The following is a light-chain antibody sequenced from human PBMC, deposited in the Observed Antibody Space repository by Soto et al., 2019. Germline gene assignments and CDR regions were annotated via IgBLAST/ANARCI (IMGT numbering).Light chain of an antibody. CDR1: QSVSSSY. CDR3: EKYGKSAMFT. J-gene: IGKJ2*01. V-gene: IGKV3-20*01. CDR2: GAS. Sequence: EIVLTHSPGTLSLSPGDRATLSCRSSQSVSSSYLAWYQQKPGQAPSLLIYGASNRATGIPDRFSGGGSGTGFTLTISRLEPDDFAVYYCEKYGKSAMFTVGQATKLEIK.